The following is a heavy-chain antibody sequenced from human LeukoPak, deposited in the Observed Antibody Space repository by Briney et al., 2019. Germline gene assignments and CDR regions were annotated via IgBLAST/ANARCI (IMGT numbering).Heavy chain of an antibody. D-gene: IGHD2-15*01. Sequence: PSETLSLTCTVSGGSISSGGYYWSWIRQPPGKGLEWIGYIYYSGSTYYNPSLKSRVTISVDTSKNQFSLKLSSVTAADTAVYYCAREFWRVVAATGEYYHYGMDVWGQGTTVTDSS. V-gene: IGHV4-31*03. CDR1: GGSISSGGYY. J-gene: IGHJ6*02. CDR3: AREFWRVVAATGEYYHYGMDV. CDR2: IYYSGST.